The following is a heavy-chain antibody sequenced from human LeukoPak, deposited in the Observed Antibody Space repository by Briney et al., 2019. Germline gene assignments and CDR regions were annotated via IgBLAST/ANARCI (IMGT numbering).Heavy chain of an antibody. V-gene: IGHV3-23*01. D-gene: IGHD3-22*01. J-gene: IGHJ4*02. CDR3: AKDALLDYYDSSGYSDY. Sequence: PGGSLRLSCAASGFTFDDYGMSWVRQAPGKGLEWVSAISGSGGSTYYADSVKGRFTISRDNSKNTLYLQMNSLRAEDTAVYYCAKDALLDYYDSSGYSDYWGQGTLVTVSS. CDR1: GFTFDDYG. CDR2: ISGSGGST.